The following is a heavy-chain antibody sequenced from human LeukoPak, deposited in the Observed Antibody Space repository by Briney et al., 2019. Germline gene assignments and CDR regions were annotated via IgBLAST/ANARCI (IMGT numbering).Heavy chain of an antibody. CDR1: GGSISSYY. V-gene: IGHV4-59*08. CDR2: IYDSGST. CDR3: ARRLVAGAYNWFDP. Sequence: SETLSLTCTVSGGSISSYYWSWIRQPPGKGLEWIGCIYDSGSTNYNPSLRSRVTISVDTSQNQFPLKLSSVTAADTAVYYCARRLVAGAYNWFDPWGQGTLVTVSS. J-gene: IGHJ5*02. D-gene: IGHD6-19*01.